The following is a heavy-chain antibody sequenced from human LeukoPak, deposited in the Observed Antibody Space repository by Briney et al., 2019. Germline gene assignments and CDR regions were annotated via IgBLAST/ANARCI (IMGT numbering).Heavy chain of an antibody. CDR3: ARVSILIVPYYAFDI. CDR2: ISSSGTYI. D-gene: IGHD2/OR15-2a*01. V-gene: IGHV3-21*01. J-gene: IGHJ3*02. Sequence: GGSLRLSCVASGFTFSRYSMNWVRQAPGKGLEWVSSISSSGTYIYYADSVKGRFTISRDNAKNSLYLQMNSLRAEDTAVYYCARVSILIVPYYAFDIWGQGTMVTVSS. CDR1: GFTFSRYS.